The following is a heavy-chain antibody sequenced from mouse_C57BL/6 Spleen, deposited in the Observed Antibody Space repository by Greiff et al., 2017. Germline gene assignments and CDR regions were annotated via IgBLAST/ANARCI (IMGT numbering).Heavy chain of an antibody. Sequence: QVQLQQPGAELVKPGASVKMSCKASGYTFTSYWITWVKQRPGQGLEWIGDIYPGSGSTNYNEKFKSKATLTVDKPSSTAYMQLSSLTSEDSAVYYCARGYYGSSYDVWGTGTTVTVSS. CDR3: ARGYYGSSYDV. D-gene: IGHD1-1*01. J-gene: IGHJ1*03. CDR1: GYTFTSYW. V-gene: IGHV1-55*01. CDR2: IYPGSGST.